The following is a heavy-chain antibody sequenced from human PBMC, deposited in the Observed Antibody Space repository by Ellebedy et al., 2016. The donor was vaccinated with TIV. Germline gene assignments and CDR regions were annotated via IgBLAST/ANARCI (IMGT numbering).Heavy chain of an antibody. CDR2: TSSTGSAI. J-gene: IGHJ4*02. Sequence: GGSLRLXXAASGFTFSDFYMSWIRQAPGKGLEWVSYTSSTGSAIYYADSVKGRFTISRDNAKNTLYLQMNSLRAEDTALYYCARGSPGSVTMVTLFDSWGQGTLVTVSS. D-gene: IGHD4/OR15-4a*01. V-gene: IGHV3-11*04. CDR1: GFTFSDFY. CDR3: ARGSPGSVTMVTLFDS.